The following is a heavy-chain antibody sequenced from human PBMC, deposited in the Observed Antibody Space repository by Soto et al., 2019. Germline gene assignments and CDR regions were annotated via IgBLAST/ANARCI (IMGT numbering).Heavy chain of an antibody. V-gene: IGHV4-34*01. CDR3: ATHCSSTSCYYTFDP. Sequence: QVQLQQWGAGLLKPSETLSLTCAVYGGSFSSYYWSWIRQPPGKGLEWIGQINHYGSTDYNPSLKSRVTISLDTSKNHCSLRLSSVTAADTAMYYCATHCSSTSCYYTFDPWGQGTLVTVSS. CDR2: INHYGST. J-gene: IGHJ5*02. CDR1: GGSFSSYY. D-gene: IGHD2-2*01.